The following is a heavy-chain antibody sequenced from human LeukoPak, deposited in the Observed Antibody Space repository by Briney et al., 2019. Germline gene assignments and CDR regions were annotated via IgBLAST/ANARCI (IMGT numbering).Heavy chain of an antibody. J-gene: IGHJ6*03. Sequence: GGSLRLSCAASGFTFSSYGMSWVRQAPGKGLEWVSAISGSGDNTYYADSVKGRFTISRDNSENTLYLQMNSLRAEDTAVYYCAKLGKTENHYGSGRFSYYYYMDVWGKGTTVTISS. CDR1: GFTFSSYG. V-gene: IGHV3-23*01. CDR2: ISGSGDNT. CDR3: AKLGKTENHYGSGRFSYYYYMDV. D-gene: IGHD3-10*01.